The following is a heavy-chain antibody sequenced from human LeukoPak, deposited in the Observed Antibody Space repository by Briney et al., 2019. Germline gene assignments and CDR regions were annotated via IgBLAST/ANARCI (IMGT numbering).Heavy chain of an antibody. CDR2: IYSGGST. CDR3: AATVDTAMANYYYDYMDV. V-gene: IGHV3-53*01. Sequence: GGSLRLSCAASGFTVSSNYMNWVRQASGKGLEWDSVIYSGGSTYYADSVKGRFTISRDNSKNTLYLQMNSLRAEDTAVYYCAATVDTAMANYYYDYMDVWGKGTTVTISS. J-gene: IGHJ6*03. CDR1: GFTVSSNY. D-gene: IGHD5-18*01.